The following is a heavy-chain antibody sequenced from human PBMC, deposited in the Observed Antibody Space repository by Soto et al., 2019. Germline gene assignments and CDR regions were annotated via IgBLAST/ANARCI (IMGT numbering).Heavy chain of an antibody. Sequence: PSETLSLTCAVYGGFVSSGSYYWSWIRQHPGKGLEWIGYIYYSGSTYYNPSLKSRVTISVDTSKNQFSLKLSSVTAADTAVYYCARGAPMVRGNDYYYMDVWGKGTTVTVSS. CDR3: ARGAPMVRGNDYYYMDV. J-gene: IGHJ6*03. V-gene: IGHV4-31*11. CDR1: GGFVSSGSYY. D-gene: IGHD3-10*01. CDR2: IYYSGST.